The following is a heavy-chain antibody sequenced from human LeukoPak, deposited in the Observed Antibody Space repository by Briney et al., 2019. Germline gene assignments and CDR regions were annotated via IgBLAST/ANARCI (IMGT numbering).Heavy chain of an antibody. V-gene: IGHV4-59*12. Sequence: PSETLSLTCAVSGGSISSYYWSWIRQPPGKGLEWIGYIYYSGSTNYNPSLKSRVTMSVDTSKNQFSLKLSSVTTADTAVYYCARARLRGWTTPPGGFDYWGQGTLVTVSS. D-gene: IGHD3/OR15-3a*01. J-gene: IGHJ4*02. CDR1: GGSISSYY. CDR3: ARARLRGWTTPPGGFDY. CDR2: IYYSGST.